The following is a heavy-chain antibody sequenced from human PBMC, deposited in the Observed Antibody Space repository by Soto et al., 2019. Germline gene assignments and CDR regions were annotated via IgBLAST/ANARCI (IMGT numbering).Heavy chain of an antibody. V-gene: IGHV3-21*01. J-gene: IGHJ1*01. CDR3: ARTADPAEYFQH. CDR2: ISSSSSYI. Sequence: GGSLRLSCAASGFTFSSYSMNWVRQAPGKGLEWVSSISSSSSYIYYADSVKGRFTISRDNAKNSLCLQMNSLIAEDTAVYYCARTADPAEYFQHWGQGTLVTVSS. CDR1: GFTFSSYS.